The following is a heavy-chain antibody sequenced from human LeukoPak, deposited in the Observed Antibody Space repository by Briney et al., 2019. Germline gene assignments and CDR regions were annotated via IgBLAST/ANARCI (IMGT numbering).Heavy chain of an antibody. CDR3: TKDPNGDYIGAFDP. Sequence: GGSLRLSCAASGFSLSSFAMTRVRQAPGKGLEWVSSITGGHYATYNTDSVKGRFTISRDNAKNTLYLQMNSLRADDTAIYYCTKDPNGDYIGAFDPWGQGTLVTVSS. J-gene: IGHJ5*02. V-gene: IGHV3-23*01. CDR2: ITGGHYAT. D-gene: IGHD4-17*01. CDR1: GFSLSSFA.